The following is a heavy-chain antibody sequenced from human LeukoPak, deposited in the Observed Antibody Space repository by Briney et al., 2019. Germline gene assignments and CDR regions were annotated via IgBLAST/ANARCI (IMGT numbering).Heavy chain of an antibody. Sequence: SQTLSLTCAISGDSVSSNSAAWNRMRRSPSTGLPSLGRTYYRSKWYNDYAVSVNSRITINPDTSKNQFSLHLNSVTPEDTAVYYCARGEAAAGTPYFDYWGQGTLVTVSS. J-gene: IGHJ4*02. CDR2: TYYRSKWYN. CDR1: GDSVSSNSAA. CDR3: ARGEAAAGTPYFDY. V-gene: IGHV6-1*01. D-gene: IGHD6-13*01.